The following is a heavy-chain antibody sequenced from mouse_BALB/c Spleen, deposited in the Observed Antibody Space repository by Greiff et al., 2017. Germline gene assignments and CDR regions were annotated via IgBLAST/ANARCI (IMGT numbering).Heavy chain of an antibody. Sequence: EVQRVESGPELVKPGASVKISCKASGYSFTGYFMNWVKQSHGKSLEWIGRINPYNGDTFYNQKFKGKATLTVDKSSSTAHMELLSLTSEDSAVYYCGRGTYYYGSSYYAMDYWGQGTSVTVSS. J-gene: IGHJ4*01. CDR1: GYSFTGYF. V-gene: IGHV1-37*01. CDR2: INPYNGDT. D-gene: IGHD1-1*01. CDR3: GRGTYYYGSSYYAMDY.